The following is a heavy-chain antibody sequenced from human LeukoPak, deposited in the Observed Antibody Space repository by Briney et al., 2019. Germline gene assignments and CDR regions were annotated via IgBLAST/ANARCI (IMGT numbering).Heavy chain of an antibody. V-gene: IGHV3-21*01. J-gene: IGHJ3*02. CDR2: ISSSSSYI. CDR3: AGRSGYYLWDAFDI. D-gene: IGHD3-22*01. CDR1: GFAFSIYS. Sequence: GGSLRLSCAASGFAFSIYSMNWVRQAPGKGLEWVSSISSSSSYIYYADSVKGRFTMSRDNAKNSLYLQMNSLRAEDTAVYYRAGRSGYYLWDAFDIWGQGTMVTVSS.